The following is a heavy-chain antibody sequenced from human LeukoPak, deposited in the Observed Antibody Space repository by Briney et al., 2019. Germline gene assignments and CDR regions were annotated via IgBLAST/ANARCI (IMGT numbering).Heavy chain of an antibody. CDR1: EFTFSSSV. J-gene: IGHJ4*02. D-gene: IGHD3-16*01. CDR3: AKLGVRLTSTGQDY. V-gene: IGHV3-23*01. Sequence: GGSLRLSCAASEFTFSSSVMYWVRQAPGKGLEWVSAINYNGVITDYADSVKGRFTISRDNSKSTLYLQMNSLRGEDTAVYYCAKLGVRLTSTGQDYWGQGTIVTVSS. CDR2: INYNGVIT.